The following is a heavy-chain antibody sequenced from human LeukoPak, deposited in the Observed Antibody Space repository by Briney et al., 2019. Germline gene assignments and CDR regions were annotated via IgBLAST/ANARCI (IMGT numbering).Heavy chain of an antibody. CDR2: IDPDGSHK. V-gene: IGHV3-7*01. Sequence: GGSLRLSCGASGFTFTRFWMNWVRQAPGRGLEWVANIDPDGSHKYYVDSVKGRFTISRDNAKNSVYLEMNSLRAEDRAVYYCSGRDESRNPWAYWGQGTLVSVSS. CDR1: GFTFTRFW. CDR3: SGRDESRNPWAY. J-gene: IGHJ4*02.